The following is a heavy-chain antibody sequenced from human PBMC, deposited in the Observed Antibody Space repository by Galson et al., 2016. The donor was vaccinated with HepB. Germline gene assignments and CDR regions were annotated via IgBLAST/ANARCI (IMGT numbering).Heavy chain of an antibody. Sequence: SLRLSCAASGFTFSLYWIHWVRQVPGKGLVWVSRISSDGSSAVYAGSVRGRFTVSRDSAKNTAYLQTNSLSAEDTAVYYCARDHEMTTAQIDYWGQGTLVTVSS. CDR1: GFTFSLYW. CDR3: ARDHEMTTAQIDY. J-gene: IGHJ4*02. V-gene: IGHV3-74*01. CDR2: ISSDGSSA. D-gene: IGHD5-24*01.